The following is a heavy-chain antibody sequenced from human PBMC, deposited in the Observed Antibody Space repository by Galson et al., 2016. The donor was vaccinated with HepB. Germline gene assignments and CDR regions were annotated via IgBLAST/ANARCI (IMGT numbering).Heavy chain of an antibody. CDR3: ARGVGSSSWFRFDP. Sequence: TLSLTCAVSGGSISSGGYSWSWIRQPLGKGLEWIGYISHNGTTYYNLSLKSRVTILVDRSKNQFSLRLRSVTAADTAVYYCARGVGSSSWFRFDPWGQGALVTVSS. CDR2: ISHNGTT. V-gene: IGHV4-30-2*01. D-gene: IGHD6-13*01. J-gene: IGHJ5*02. CDR1: GGSISSGGYS.